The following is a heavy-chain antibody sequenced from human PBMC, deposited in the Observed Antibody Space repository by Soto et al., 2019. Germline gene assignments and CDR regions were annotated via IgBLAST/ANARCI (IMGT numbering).Heavy chain of an antibody. CDR3: VRPDSTGYYSH. V-gene: IGHV5-51*01. Sequence: LNISFKGSGYSFTNYWIGWVRQMPGKGLEWMGIINPADSDTRYSPSFQGQVTVSVDKSISTAYLQRGSLKASDTAMYYCVRPDSTGYYSHWGQGTPVTVSS. J-gene: IGHJ4*02. CDR2: INPADSDT. CDR1: GYSFTNYW. D-gene: IGHD3-9*01.